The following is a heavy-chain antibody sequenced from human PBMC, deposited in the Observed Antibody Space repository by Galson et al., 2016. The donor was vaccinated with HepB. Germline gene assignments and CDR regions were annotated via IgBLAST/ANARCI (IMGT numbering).Heavy chain of an antibody. CDR3: AHRLPDSGSYYDFNY. CDR1: GFSLSTRGVG. Sequence: ALVKPTQTLTLTCTFSGFSLSTRGVGVGWIRQPPGKALEWLAVIYWDDKKRYSPSLKSRLTITKDTSKNQVVLTMTNMDPVDTATYSCAHRLPDSGSYYDFNYWGQGTLVTVSS. V-gene: IGHV2-5*02. CDR2: IYWDDKK. J-gene: IGHJ4*02. D-gene: IGHD1-26*01.